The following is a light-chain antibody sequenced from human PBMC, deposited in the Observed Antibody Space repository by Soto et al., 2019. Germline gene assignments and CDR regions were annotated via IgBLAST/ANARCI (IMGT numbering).Light chain of an antibody. Sequence: DIQMTQSPSSLSASVGDRVTITCRASQGISNYLAWYQQKPGKVPRLLIYAASTLHSGVPSRFSGSGSGTDFTLTITTLQPEDVATYYCQKYDGVPLTVGGGTKVDSK. J-gene: IGKJ4*01. CDR1: QGISNY. V-gene: IGKV1-27*01. CDR3: QKYDGVPLT. CDR2: AAS.